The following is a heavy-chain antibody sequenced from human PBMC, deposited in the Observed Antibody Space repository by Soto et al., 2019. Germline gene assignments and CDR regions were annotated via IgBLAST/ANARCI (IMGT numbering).Heavy chain of an antibody. J-gene: IGHJ4*02. V-gene: IGHV3-23*01. Sequence: GLSCAGSGFTFCRYAMSWGRPAPGKGLEWVSAISGSGGSTYYADSVKGRFTISSDNSKNTLYLQMNSLRAEDTAVYYCAKDALYGDYSDYWGQGTLVTVSS. D-gene: IGHD4-17*01. CDR2: ISGSGGST. CDR1: GFTFCRYA. CDR3: AKDALYGDYSDY.